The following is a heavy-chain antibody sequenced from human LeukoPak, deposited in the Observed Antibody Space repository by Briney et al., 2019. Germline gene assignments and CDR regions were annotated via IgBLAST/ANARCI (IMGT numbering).Heavy chain of an antibody. D-gene: IGHD2-21*02. Sequence: SETLSLTCAVSGGSISSSYWWSWVRQPPGKGLEWIGEVYHSGSTNYSPSLKSRVTLSVDKSKNQFSLRLSSVTAADTAVYYCAGAYCGGDCYSGRTFDIWGQGTMVTISS. CDR2: VYHSGST. J-gene: IGHJ3*02. CDR1: GGSISSSYW. CDR3: AGAYCGGDCYSGRTFDI. V-gene: IGHV4-4*02.